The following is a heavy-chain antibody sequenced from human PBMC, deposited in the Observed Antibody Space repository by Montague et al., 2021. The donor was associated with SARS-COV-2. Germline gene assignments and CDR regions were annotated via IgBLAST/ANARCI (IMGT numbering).Heavy chain of an antibody. D-gene: IGHD2-21*01. CDR1: GFIFSRYE. Sequence: SLSLSCAASGFIFSRYEMTWVRQAPGKGLEWVSYISSSGGGSTKHYTDSVKGRFTISRDNAKNSPYLQMNSLRVEDTAIYYCARDRDWDDWCGMDVWGQGTTVTVSS. CDR2: ISSSGGGSTK. CDR3: ARDRDWDDWCGMDV. J-gene: IGHJ6*02. V-gene: IGHV3-48*03.